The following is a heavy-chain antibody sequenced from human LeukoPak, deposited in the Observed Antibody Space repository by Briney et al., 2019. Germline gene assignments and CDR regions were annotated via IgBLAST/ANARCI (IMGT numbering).Heavy chain of an antibody. V-gene: IGHV3-48*02. J-gene: IGHJ3*02. CDR1: GFTFSSYA. D-gene: IGHD1-26*01. CDR3: ARGQQTGSHLPLASDI. Sequence: GGSLRLSCAASGFTFSSYAMNWVRQAPGKGLEWVSYISSSSSPIYYTDSLTGRFTISRDNAKNSLYLQMNSLRDEDTAVYYCARGQQTGSHLPLASDIWGQGTMVTVSS. CDR2: ISSSSSPI.